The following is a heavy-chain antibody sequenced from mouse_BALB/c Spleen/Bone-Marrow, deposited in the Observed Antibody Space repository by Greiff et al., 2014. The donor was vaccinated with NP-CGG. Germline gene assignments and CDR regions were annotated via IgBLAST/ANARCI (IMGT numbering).Heavy chain of an antibody. D-gene: IGHD2-14*01. CDR2: IDPANGNT. J-gene: IGHJ1*01. Sequence: VQLKESGAEVVKPRASVKLSCTASGFNIKDTYMHWVKKRPEQGLEWIGRIDPANGNTKYDPKFQGKATITADTSSNTAYLQLSSLTSEDTAVYYCASYRYAWYFDVWGAGTTVTVSS. CDR3: ASYRYAWYFDV. CDR1: GFNIKDTY. V-gene: IGHV14-3*02.